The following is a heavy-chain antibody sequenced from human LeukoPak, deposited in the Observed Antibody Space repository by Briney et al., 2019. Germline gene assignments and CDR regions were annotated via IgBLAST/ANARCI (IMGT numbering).Heavy chain of an antibody. CDR2: ISSSSSTI. CDR1: GFTFSIYS. CDR3: ARGTYSSGWLEFSDFDF. Sequence: GGSLRLSCAASGFTFSIYSMNWVRQAPGKGLEWVSYISSSSSTIYYADSVKGRFTVSRDNAKNSLYLQMNSLRVEDTAVYYCARGTYSSGWLEFSDFDFWGQGTLVTVSS. V-gene: IGHV3-48*01. D-gene: IGHD6-19*01. J-gene: IGHJ4*02.